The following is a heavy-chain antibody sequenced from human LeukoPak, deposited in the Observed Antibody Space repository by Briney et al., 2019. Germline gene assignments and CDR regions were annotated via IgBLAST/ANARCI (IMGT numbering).Heavy chain of an antibody. CDR3: AHRLAKLTTGHPFDY. CDR2: IYRDDDK. CDR1: GFSLSTSGVG. Sequence: SGPTLVKPTQTLTLTCTFSGFSLSTSGVGVGWIRQPPGKALEWLALIYRDDDKRYSPSLKSRLTITKDTSKNQVVLTMTNMDPVDTATYYCAHRLAKLTTGHPFDYWSQGTLVTVSS. J-gene: IGHJ4*02. V-gene: IGHV2-5*02. D-gene: IGHD1-1*01.